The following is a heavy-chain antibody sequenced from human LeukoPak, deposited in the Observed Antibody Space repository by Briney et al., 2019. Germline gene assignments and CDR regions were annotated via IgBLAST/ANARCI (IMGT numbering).Heavy chain of an antibody. Sequence: GASVKVSCKASGGTFSSYAISWVRQAPGQGLEWMGGIIPIFGTANYAQKFQGRVTITADKSTSTAYMELSSLRSEDTAVYYCASRPSCITIFGVVINDYYYMDVWGKGTTVTVSS. D-gene: IGHD3-3*01. CDR3: ASRPSCITIFGVVINDYYYMDV. CDR1: GGTFSSYA. J-gene: IGHJ6*03. V-gene: IGHV1-69*06. CDR2: IIPIFGTA.